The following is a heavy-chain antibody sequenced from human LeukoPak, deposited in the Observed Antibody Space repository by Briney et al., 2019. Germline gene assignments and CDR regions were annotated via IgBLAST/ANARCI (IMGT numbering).Heavy chain of an antibody. D-gene: IGHD3-22*01. CDR3: ARAGAYDSSGSYLY. CDR1: GGTFSSYA. V-gene: IGHV1-69*13. Sequence: GASVKVSCKASGGTFSSYAISWVRQAPGQGLEWMGGIIPIFGTANYAQKFQGRVTITADESTSTAYMELSSLISEDTAVYYCARAGAYDSSGSYLYWGPAPLVTVSS. CDR2: IIPIFGTA. J-gene: IGHJ4*02.